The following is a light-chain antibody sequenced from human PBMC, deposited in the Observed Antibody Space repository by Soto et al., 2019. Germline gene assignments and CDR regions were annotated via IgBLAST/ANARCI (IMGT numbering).Light chain of an antibody. CDR1: QDISNY. J-gene: IGKJ1*01. CDR3: QQYNSAPRT. CDR2: DAS. Sequence: DIQMTQSPSSLSASVGDRVTITCQASQDISNYLNWYQQKPGKAPKLLIYDASNLETGVPSRFSGSGSGTDFTFTISSLQPEDIATYYCQQYNSAPRTFGQGTKVDIK. V-gene: IGKV1-33*01.